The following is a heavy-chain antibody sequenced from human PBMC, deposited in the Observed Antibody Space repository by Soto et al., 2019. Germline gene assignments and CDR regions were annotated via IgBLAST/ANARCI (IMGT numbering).Heavy chain of an antibody. J-gene: IGHJ4*02. Sequence: QITLKESGPTLAKPTQTLTLTCTFSGFSLSSTRMAVGWIRQPPGKALEWLALIYWDDDKRYSPFLKSRLNITKDTTKNQVVLTMSNMDPVDTARYYCAHIVVAGLGYYFDYWGQGTLVTVSS. D-gene: IGHD6-19*01. V-gene: IGHV2-5*02. CDR2: IYWDDDK. CDR1: GFSLSSTRMA. CDR3: AHIVVAGLGYYFDY.